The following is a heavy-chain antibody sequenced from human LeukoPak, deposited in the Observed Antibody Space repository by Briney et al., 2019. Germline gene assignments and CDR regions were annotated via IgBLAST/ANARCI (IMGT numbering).Heavy chain of an antibody. CDR1: GFTFSSYA. Sequence: PGGSLRLSCAASGFTFSSYAMSWVRPAPGKGLEWVSAISGSGGSTYYADSVKGRFTISRDNSKNTLYLQMNSLRAEDTAVYYCAKSGMGYYYDSSGYYYFDYWGQGTLVTVSS. D-gene: IGHD3-22*01. CDR3: AKSGMGYYYDSSGYYYFDY. V-gene: IGHV3-23*01. J-gene: IGHJ4*02. CDR2: ISGSGGST.